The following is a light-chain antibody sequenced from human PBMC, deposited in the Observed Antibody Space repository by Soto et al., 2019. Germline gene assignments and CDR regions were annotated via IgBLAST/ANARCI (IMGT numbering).Light chain of an antibody. CDR2: DVR. CDR1: SSDVGAFNF. J-gene: IGLJ2*01. V-gene: IGLV2-14*03. CDR3: TSHTTTAPPVL. Sequence: QSALTQPASVSGSPGQSITISCTGTSSDVGAFNFVSWYQQHPGKAPKLMLYDVRHRPSGVSDRFSGSKSGNTASLTIYGLQTEDEADYYCTSHTTTAPPVLFGGGTKLTVL.